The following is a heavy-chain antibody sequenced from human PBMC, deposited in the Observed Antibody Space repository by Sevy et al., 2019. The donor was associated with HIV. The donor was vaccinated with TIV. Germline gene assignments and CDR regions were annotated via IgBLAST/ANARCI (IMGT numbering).Heavy chain of an antibody. V-gene: IGHV1-2*06. CDR1: GYTFTRYY. J-gene: IGHJ6*02. CDR3: AGGYCSGGSCYYYYGMDV. D-gene: IGHD2-15*01. CDR2: INPNSGGT. Sequence: ASVKVSCKASGYTFTRYYMHWVRQAPGQGLEWMGRINPNSGGTNYAQKFQGRVTMTRDTSISTAYMGLSRLRSDGTAVYYCAGGYCSGGSCYYYYGMDVWGQGTTVTVSS.